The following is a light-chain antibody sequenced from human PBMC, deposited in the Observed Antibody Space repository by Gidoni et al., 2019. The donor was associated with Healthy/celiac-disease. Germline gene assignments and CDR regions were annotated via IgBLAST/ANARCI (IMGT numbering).Light chain of an antibody. J-gene: IGKJ2*01. V-gene: IGKV2-28*01. Sequence: DMVMTQSPLSLPVTPGEPASISCRSSQSLLHSNGYNYLDWYLQKPGQSPQLLIYLVSNRASGFPDRFSGSGSGTDFTLKISRVEAEDVGVYYCMQALQTPRTFGQGTKLEIK. CDR2: LVS. CDR1: QSLLHSNGYNY. CDR3: MQALQTPRT.